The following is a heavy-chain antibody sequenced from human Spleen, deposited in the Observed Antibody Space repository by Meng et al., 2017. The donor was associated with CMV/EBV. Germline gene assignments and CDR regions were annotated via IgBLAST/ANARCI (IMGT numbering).Heavy chain of an antibody. J-gene: IGHJ5*02. Sequence: YSWGWIRQPPRRELEWIGGIYYGGSTYSPPSLTGRVPISVDTSKDQFSLKLSSVTAADTAVYYCARLPQYYDFWSGYYSHNWFDPWGQGTLVTVSS. V-gene: IGHV4-39*01. D-gene: IGHD3-3*01. CDR2: IYYGGST. CDR3: ARLPQYYDFWSGYYSHNWFDP. CDR1: YS.